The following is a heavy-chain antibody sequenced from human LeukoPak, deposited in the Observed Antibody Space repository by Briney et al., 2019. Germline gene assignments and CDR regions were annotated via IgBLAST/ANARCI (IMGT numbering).Heavy chain of an antibody. Sequence: SETLSLTCTVSGGSISSYYWSWIRQPPGKGLEWIGYIYYSGSTNYNPSLKSRVTISVDTSKNQFSLKLSSVTAADTAVYYCARGLEELDYWGQGTLVTVSS. V-gene: IGHV4-59*01. CDR3: ARGLEELDY. CDR1: GGSISSYY. CDR2: IYYSGST. D-gene: IGHD5-24*01. J-gene: IGHJ4*02.